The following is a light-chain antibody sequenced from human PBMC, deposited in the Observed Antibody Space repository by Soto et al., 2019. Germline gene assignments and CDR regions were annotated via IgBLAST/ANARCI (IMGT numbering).Light chain of an antibody. J-gene: IGKJ1*01. V-gene: IGKV3-15*01. CDR1: QSVSSG. CDR2: GAS. CDR3: QQYNSWPLT. Sequence: EIVMTQSPATLSVSPGERATLSCRASQSVSSGLAWYQQKPGQAPRLLIYGASTRATGVPARFSGSGSGTEFTLTISSLQSEDFAVYYCQQYNSWPLTFGQGTKVELK.